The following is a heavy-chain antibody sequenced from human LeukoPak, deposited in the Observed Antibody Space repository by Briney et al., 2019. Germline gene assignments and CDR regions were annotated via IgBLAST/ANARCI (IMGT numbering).Heavy chain of an antibody. D-gene: IGHD3-22*01. Sequence: GGSLRLSCVASGFTFSNYAMNWVRQAPGKGLDWISTISVGHSTNYADSVKGRFTISRDNSKNTLYLQMNSLRAEDTAVYYCARDANYHVSSDYYDAFDIWGQGTMVTVSS. CDR3: ARDANYHVSSDYYDAFDI. CDR1: GFTFSNYA. J-gene: IGHJ3*02. V-gene: IGHV3-23*01. CDR2: ISVGHST.